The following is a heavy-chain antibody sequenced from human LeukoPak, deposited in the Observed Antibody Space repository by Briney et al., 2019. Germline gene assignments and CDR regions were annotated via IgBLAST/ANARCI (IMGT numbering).Heavy chain of an antibody. CDR3: ASSTCGGDCCSNY. D-gene: IGHD2-21*02. CDR2: IILILGIA. V-gene: IGHV1-69*04. CDR1: GGTFSCYA. Sequence: GASVKVSCKASGGTFSCYAISWVRQAPGQGLEWMGRIILILGIANYAQKFQGRVTITADKSTSTAYMELSSLRSEDTAVYYCASSTCGGDCCSNYWGQGTLVTVSS. J-gene: IGHJ4*02.